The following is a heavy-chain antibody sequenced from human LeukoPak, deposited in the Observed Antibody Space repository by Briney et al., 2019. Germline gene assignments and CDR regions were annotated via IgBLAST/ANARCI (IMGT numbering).Heavy chain of an antibody. CDR2: IYPGDSDT. Sequence: GESLKISCKGSGYTFHSYWIAWVRQMPGKGLEWMGIIYPGDSDTRYSPSFQGQVTISADKSIRTAYLQWSSLKASDTAMYYCARHSSYTSGWPLDYWGQGTLVTVSS. V-gene: IGHV5-51*01. D-gene: IGHD6-19*01. CDR1: GYTFHSYW. CDR3: ARHSSYTSGWPLDY. J-gene: IGHJ4*02.